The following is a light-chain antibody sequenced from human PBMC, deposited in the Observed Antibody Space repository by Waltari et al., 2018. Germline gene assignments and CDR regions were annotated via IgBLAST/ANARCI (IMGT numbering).Light chain of an antibody. Sequence: ERVMTQSPATLSVSPGERATLSCRASQSVSSNLAWYQQNPGQAPRLLLYGASTRATGIPARFSGSVSGTEFTLTISSLQSEDFAVYYCQQYNNWPYTFGQGTKLEIK. CDR3: QQYNNWPYT. CDR2: GAS. CDR1: QSVSSN. V-gene: IGKV3-15*01. J-gene: IGKJ2*01.